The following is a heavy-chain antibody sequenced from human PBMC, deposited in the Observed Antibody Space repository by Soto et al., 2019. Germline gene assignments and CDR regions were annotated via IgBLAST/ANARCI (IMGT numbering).Heavy chain of an antibody. Sequence: QVQLVQSGAEVKKPGASVKVSCKASGYTFSDYYIHWVRQAPGQGLEWMGWINPNSGDTNYAQKFLGRVTMTRDTSIRTAYMELSRLRSDDTAVFYCARDIVIIPATTSYWGQGTLVTVSS. CDR1: GYTFSDYY. D-gene: IGHD2-2*01. V-gene: IGHV1-2*02. CDR2: INPNSGDT. J-gene: IGHJ4*02. CDR3: ARDIVIIPATTSY.